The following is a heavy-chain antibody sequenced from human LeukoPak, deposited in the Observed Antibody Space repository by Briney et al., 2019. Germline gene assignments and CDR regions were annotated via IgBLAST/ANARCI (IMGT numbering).Heavy chain of an antibody. CDR1: GVTFSSYS. Sequence: GGSLRLSCAASGVTFSSYSMTWVRQAPGKGLEWVSSISSCSGYIYYADSVKGRFTTSRDNANNSLYLQMNSLRAEDTAVYFCARLYSSGWFDYWGQGTLVTVSS. CDR2: ISSCSGYI. J-gene: IGHJ4*02. V-gene: IGHV3-21*01. D-gene: IGHD6-19*01. CDR3: ARLYSSGWFDY.